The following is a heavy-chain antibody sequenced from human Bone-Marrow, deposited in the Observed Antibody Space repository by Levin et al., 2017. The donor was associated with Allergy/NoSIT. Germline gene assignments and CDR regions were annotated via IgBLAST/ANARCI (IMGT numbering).Heavy chain of an antibody. Sequence: SCAASGFTFSTYTMHWVRQAPGKGLDWVAVISYDGSNKYYADSVKGRFTISRDNSKNTLYLQMNSLRVEDTAVYYCARGRSIAATALGDFQHWGQGTLVTVSS. D-gene: IGHD2-15*01. CDR1: GFTFSTYT. J-gene: IGHJ1*01. CDR2: ISYDGSNK. V-gene: IGHV3-30-3*01. CDR3: ARGRSIAATALGDFQH.